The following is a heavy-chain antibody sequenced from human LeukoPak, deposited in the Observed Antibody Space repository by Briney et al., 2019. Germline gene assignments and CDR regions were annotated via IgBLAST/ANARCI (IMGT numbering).Heavy chain of an antibody. J-gene: IGHJ4*02. V-gene: IGHV4-34*01. Sequence: SETLSLTCAVYGGSFSGYYWSWIRQPPGKGLEWIGEINHSGSTNYNPSLTSRVTISVDTSKNQFSLKLSSVTAADTAVYYCARRRTYYYDSSGYYVTFFDDWGQGTLVTVSS. CDR1: GGSFSGYY. CDR3: ARRRTYYYDSSGYYVTFFDD. CDR2: INHSGST. D-gene: IGHD3-22*01.